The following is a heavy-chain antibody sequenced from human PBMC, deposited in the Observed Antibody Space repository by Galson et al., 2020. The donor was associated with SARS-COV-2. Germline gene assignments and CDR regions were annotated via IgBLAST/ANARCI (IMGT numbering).Heavy chain of an antibody. D-gene: IGHD2-21*02. CDR3: ARGVICGGDCYPFDY. J-gene: IGHJ4*02. CDR1: GYTFTSYG. CDR2: ISAYNGNT. V-gene: IGHV1-18*01. Sequence: GASVKVSCEASGYTFTSYGISWVRQAPGQGLEWMGWISAYNGNTNYAQKLQGRVTMTTDTSTSTAYMELRSLRSDDTAVYYCARGVICGGDCYPFDYWGQGTLVTVSS.